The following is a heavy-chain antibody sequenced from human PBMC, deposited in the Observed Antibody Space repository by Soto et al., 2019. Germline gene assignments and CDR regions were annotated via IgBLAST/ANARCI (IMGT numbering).Heavy chain of an antibody. CDR3: ARGSNWHNWFDP. Sequence: SETLSLTCTVSGGSISSYYWSWIRQPPGKGLEWIGYIYYNGSTNYNPSLKSRVTISVDASKNQFSLKLNSVTAADTAVYSCARGSNWHNWFDPWGQGTRVTVSS. D-gene: IGHD3-10*01. V-gene: IGHV4-59*01. J-gene: IGHJ5*02. CDR2: IYYNGST. CDR1: GGSISSYY.